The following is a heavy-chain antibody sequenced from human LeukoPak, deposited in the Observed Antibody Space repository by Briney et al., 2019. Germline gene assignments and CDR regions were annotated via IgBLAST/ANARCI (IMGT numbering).Heavy chain of an antibody. Sequence: ASVKVSCKASGYXFTDYYINWVRQAPGQGLEWMGWINPNSAGTNSAQKFQGRVTMTRDTSISTAYMELNRLTSDDTAVYYCAAYSGSYGGSFDYWGQGTLVTVSS. CDR1: GYXFTDYY. J-gene: IGHJ4*02. V-gene: IGHV1-2*02. CDR3: AAYSGSYGGSFDY. CDR2: INPNSAGT. D-gene: IGHD1-26*01.